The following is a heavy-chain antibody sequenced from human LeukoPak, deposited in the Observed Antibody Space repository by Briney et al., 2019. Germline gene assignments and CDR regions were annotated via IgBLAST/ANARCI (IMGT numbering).Heavy chain of an antibody. V-gene: IGHV3-74*01. D-gene: IGHD3-3*01. Sequence: PGGSLRLSCAASGFTFSSYWMHWVRQAPGKGLVWVSRINSDGSSTSYADSVKGRFTISRDNAKNTLYLQMNSLRAEDTAVYYCARVIDFWSGYYETTPKFDYWGQGTLVTVSS. J-gene: IGHJ4*02. CDR3: ARVIDFWSGYYETTPKFDY. CDR2: INSDGSST. CDR1: GFTFSSYW.